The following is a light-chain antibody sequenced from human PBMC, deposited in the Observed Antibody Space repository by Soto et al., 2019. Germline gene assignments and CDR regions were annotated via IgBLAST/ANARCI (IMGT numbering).Light chain of an antibody. Sequence: EVVMTQSPATLSVSPGDRATLSCRASQNIGTNVAWYQHKPGQAPRLLIYGASTRATEIPPRFSGSGSGSEFSLTVSRLQSEDFAVYYCQQYDNWPPFFTFGPGTKVDIQ. CDR2: GAS. V-gene: IGKV3-15*01. CDR3: QQYDNWPPFFT. CDR1: QNIGTN. J-gene: IGKJ3*01.